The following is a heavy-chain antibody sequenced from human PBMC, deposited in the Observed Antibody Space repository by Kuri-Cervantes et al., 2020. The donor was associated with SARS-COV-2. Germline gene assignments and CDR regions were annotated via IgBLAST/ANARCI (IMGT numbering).Heavy chain of an antibody. V-gene: IGHV4-30-2*01. J-gene: IGHJ6*02. CDR2: IYHSGST. CDR1: GGSIGSGGYS. D-gene: IGHD3-10*01. Sequence: SCAVSGGSIGSGGYSWSWIRQPPGKGLEWIGYIYHSGSTYYNPSLKSRVTMSVDRSKNQFSLKLSSVTAADTAVYYCARTGWFGENYYGMDVWGQGTTVTVSS. CDR3: ARTGWFGENYYGMDV.